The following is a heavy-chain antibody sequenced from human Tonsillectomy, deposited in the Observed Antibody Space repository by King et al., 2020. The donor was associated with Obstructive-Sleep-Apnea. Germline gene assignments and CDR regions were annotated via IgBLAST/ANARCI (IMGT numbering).Heavy chain of an antibody. CDR3: ARGDILTGYSPYSYGLDV. J-gene: IGHJ6*02. D-gene: IGHD3-9*01. CDR1: GGSISSGGYY. V-gene: IGHV4-31*03. CDR2: IYYRGST. Sequence: QLQESGPGLVKPSQTLSLTCTVSGGSISSGGYYWSWIRQHPGKGLAWIGYIYYRGSTYYNPSLKSRVTISVDTSKNRFSLKLSSVTAADTAIYYCARGDILTGYSPYSYGLDVWGQGTTVTVSS.